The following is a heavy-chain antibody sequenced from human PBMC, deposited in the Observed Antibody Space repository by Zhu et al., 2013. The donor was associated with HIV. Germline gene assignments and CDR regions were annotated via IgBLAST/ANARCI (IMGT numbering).Heavy chain of an antibody. D-gene: IGHD3-22*01. V-gene: IGHV4-61*01. CDR1: GGSVSSGHYY. Sequence: QVQLQESGPGLVKPSETLSLTCAVSGGSVSSGHYYWSWIRQPPGKGLEWIGSIYYTGSTNYHPSLKSRVTISVDTSKNQFSLNLSSVTAADTAVYYCARSPRDYDSSGYYHDGFDIWGQGTRVTGLF. J-gene: IGHJ3*02. CDR3: ARSPRDYDSSGYYHDGFDI. CDR2: IYYTGST.